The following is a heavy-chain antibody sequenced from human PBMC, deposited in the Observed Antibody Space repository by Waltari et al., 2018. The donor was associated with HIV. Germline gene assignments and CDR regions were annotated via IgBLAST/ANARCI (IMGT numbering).Heavy chain of an antibody. D-gene: IGHD3-22*01. V-gene: IGHV4-39*01. CDR1: GDSISSRNYY. CDR2: FYHSGAT. CDR3: ATTAFYYESSGFF. J-gene: IGHJ4*02. Sequence: QLQLQESGPSLVKPSATLSLTCNVSGDSISSRNYYWGWIHQPPGKGLEWIGSFYHSGATDYNPSLKSRVAIFVDVSKNQFSLEVSSVTAADTAIYYCATTAFYYESSGFFWGQGALVSVSA.